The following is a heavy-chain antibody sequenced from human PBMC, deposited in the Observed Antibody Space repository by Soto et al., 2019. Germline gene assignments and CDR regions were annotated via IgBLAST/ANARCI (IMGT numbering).Heavy chain of an antibody. D-gene: IGHD5-18*01. CDR2: IYSSGTA. J-gene: IGHJ4*02. V-gene: IGHV4-30-4*01. CDR3: ARELRGYSYGPGEVY. Sequence: SETLSLTCSVSGGSITSSNYCWSWIRQSPGEGLEWIGHIYSSGTAYYNPSLMSRVGMSIDTSKNQFSLNLNSVTVADTAVYFCARELRGYSYGPGEVYWGRGTLVTVSS. CDR1: GGSITSSNYC.